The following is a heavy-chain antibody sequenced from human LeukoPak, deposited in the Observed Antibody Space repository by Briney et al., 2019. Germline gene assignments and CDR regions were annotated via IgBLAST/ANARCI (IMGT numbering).Heavy chain of an antibody. Sequence: ASVKDSCKASGYTFTSCDINWVRLAAGQGLEWMGWMNPNSGNTGYAQKFQGRVTMTRNTSISTAYMGLSSLRSEDTAVYYWARGLSERNHVVVGVATRGGNWFDPWGQGTLVTVSS. J-gene: IGHJ5*02. CDR1: GYTFTSCD. CDR2: MNPNSGNT. D-gene: IGHD2-15*01. CDR3: ARGLSERNHVVVGVATRGGNWFDP. V-gene: IGHV1-8*01.